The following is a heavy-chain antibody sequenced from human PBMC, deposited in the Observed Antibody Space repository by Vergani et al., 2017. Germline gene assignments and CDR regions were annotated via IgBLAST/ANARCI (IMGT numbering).Heavy chain of an antibody. CDR1: GFTFSSYW. V-gene: IGHV3-7*01. J-gene: IGHJ4*02. Sequence: EVQLVESGGGLVQPGGSLRLSCAASGFTFSSYWMSWVRQAPGKGLEWVANIKQDGSEKYYVDSVKGRFTISRDNAKNSLYLQMNSLRAEDTAVYYCARGGLPGGYDGGVDYWGQGTLVTVSS. D-gene: IGHD5-12*01. CDR3: ARGGLPGGYDGGVDY. CDR2: IKQDGSEK.